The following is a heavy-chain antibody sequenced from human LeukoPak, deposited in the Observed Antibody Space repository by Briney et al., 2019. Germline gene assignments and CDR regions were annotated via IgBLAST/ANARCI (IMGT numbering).Heavy chain of an antibody. CDR1: GFTFISYS. V-gene: IGHV3-30*02. Sequence: GGSLRLSCAASGFTFISYSMHWVRQAPGKGLEWVAFIRYDGSNKYYADSAKGRFTISRDNSKNTLYLQMNSLRAEDTAVYYCAKRPSIIVGVSNWFDPWGQGTLVTVSS. CDR3: AKRPSIIVGVSNWFDP. J-gene: IGHJ5*02. CDR2: IRYDGSNK. D-gene: IGHD1-26*01.